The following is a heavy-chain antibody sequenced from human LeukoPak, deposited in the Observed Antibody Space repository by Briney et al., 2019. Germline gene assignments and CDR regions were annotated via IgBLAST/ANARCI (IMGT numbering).Heavy chain of an antibody. J-gene: IGHJ5*02. CDR2: IYYSGST. D-gene: IGHD2-2*01. V-gene: IGHV4-39*01. CDR1: GGSFSGYY. CDR3: ARRKSYCSSTSCYGVVVGHNWFDP. Sequence: SETLSLTCAVYGGSFSGYYWGWIRQPPGKGLEWIGSIYYSGSTYYNPSLKSRVTISVDTSKNQFSLKLSSVTAADTAVYYCARRKSYCSSTSCYGVVVGHNWFDPWGQGTLVTVSS.